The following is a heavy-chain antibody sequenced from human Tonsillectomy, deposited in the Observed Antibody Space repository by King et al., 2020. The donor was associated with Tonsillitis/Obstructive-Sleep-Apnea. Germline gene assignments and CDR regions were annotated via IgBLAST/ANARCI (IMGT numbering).Heavy chain of an antibody. V-gene: IGHV3-30*04. CDR2: ISYDGNNK. Sequence: VQLVESGGGVVQPGRSLRLSCAASGFTFSSYAMHWVRQAPGKGLEWVAVISYDGNNKYYADSVKGRFTISRDNSKNTLYLQMNSLRAEDTAVYYCARDPSIVVEPAAIGSYYFDYWGQGTLVTVSS. J-gene: IGHJ4*02. CDR1: GFTFSSYA. D-gene: IGHD2-2*02. CDR3: ARDPSIVVEPAAIGSYYFDY.